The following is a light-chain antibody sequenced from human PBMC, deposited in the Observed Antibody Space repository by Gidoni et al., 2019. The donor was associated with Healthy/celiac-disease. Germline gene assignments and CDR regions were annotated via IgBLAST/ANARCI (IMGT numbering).Light chain of an antibody. J-gene: IGKJ1*01. CDR3: QQYNSYWT. V-gene: IGKV1-5*01. CDR2: DAS. Sequence: DIQMTQSLSTLSASVGDRVTITCRASQSISSWLAWYQQKPGKAHKLLIYDASSLESVVPSRVSGSGSGTEFTLTISSLQPDDFATYYCQQYNSYWTFGQXTKVEIK. CDR1: QSISSW.